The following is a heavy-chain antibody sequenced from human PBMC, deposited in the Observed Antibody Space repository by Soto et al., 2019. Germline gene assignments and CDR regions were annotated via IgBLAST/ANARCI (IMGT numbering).Heavy chain of an antibody. CDR1: GYSFTNYG. D-gene: IGHD6-19*01. CDR2: ISAYNGNT. Sequence: QDQLVQSGVEVKKPGASVKVSCKASGYSFTNYGITWVRQAPGQGFEWMGWISAYNGNTKYAQKLQGRVTMTTDASKSTAYVELRSLTSDDTAVYYCARDRGVAPPVAGNTHYYYYMDVWDKGTTVTVSS. V-gene: IGHV1-18*01. CDR3: ARDRGVAPPVAGNTHYYYYMDV. J-gene: IGHJ6*03.